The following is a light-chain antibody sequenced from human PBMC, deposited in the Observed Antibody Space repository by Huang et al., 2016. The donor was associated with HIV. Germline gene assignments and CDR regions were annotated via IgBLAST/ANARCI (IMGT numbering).Light chain of an antibody. V-gene: IGKV1-9*01. Sequence: IQLTQSPSSLSASLVDRVTITCRASQGISSYLAWYQQKPGKAPKLLIYAASTLQSGVPSRFSGSGSGTDVTLTISSLQPEDFATYYCQQLNSYPMYTFGQGTKLEIK. CDR3: QQLNSYPMYT. J-gene: IGKJ2*01. CDR1: QGISSY. CDR2: AAS.